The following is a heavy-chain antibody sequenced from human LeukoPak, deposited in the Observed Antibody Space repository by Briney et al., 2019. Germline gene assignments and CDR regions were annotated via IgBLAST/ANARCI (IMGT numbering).Heavy chain of an antibody. J-gene: IGHJ4*02. V-gene: IGHV3-30*18. CDR2: ISYDGSNK. D-gene: IGHD3-10*01. CDR3: AKDLWFGELLVKGGAFDY. Sequence: QPGRSLRLSCAASGFTFSSYGMHWVRQAPGKGLEWVAVISYDGSNKYYADSVKGRFTISRDNAKNSLYLQMNSLRAEDTALYYCAKDLWFGELLVKGGAFDYWGQGTLVTVSS. CDR1: GFTFSSYG.